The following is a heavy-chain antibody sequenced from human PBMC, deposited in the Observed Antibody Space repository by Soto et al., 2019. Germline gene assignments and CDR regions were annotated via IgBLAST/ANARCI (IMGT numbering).Heavy chain of an antibody. CDR2: INHSGST. V-gene: IGHV4-34*01. CDR3: ARGRGLTAGSCSSTSCYAGIDP. Sequence: QVQLQQWGAGLLKPSETLSLTCAVYGGSFSGYYWSWIRQPPGKGLEWIGEINHSGSTNYNPSLKSRVTISVDTSKNPFSLKLSSVTAADTAVYYCARGRGLTAGSCSSTSCYAGIDPWGQGTLVTVSS. D-gene: IGHD2-2*01. CDR1: GGSFSGYY. J-gene: IGHJ5*02.